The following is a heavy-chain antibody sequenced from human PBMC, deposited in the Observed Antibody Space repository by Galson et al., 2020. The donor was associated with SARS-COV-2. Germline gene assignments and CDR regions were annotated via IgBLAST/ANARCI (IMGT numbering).Heavy chain of an antibody. CDR2: IYYSGST. Sequence: PSETLSLTCTVSGGSISSGGYYWSWIRQHPGKGLEWIGYIYYSGSTYYNPSLKSRVTISVDTSKNQFSLKLSSVTAADTAVYYCARRPTYYYDSSGYRNWYFDLWGRGTLVTVSS. J-gene: IGHJ2*01. V-gene: IGHV4-31*03. D-gene: IGHD3-22*01. CDR1: GGSISSGGYY. CDR3: ARRPTYYYDSSGYRNWYFDL.